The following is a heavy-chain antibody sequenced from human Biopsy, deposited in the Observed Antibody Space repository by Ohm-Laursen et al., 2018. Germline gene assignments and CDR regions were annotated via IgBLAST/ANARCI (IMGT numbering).Heavy chain of an antibody. CDR1: GGSFSDYG. CDR3: ATLTEDYGASPDS. V-gene: IGHV1-69*06. CDR2: VIPISNTA. J-gene: IGHJ4*02. D-gene: IGHD4-17*01. Sequence: SSVKVSCRASGGSFSDYGLSWVRQAPGRGLEWMGRVIPISNTANYAQNFQDRLTITADRSTNTAYMELNSLRSEDTAVYFCATLTEDYGASPDSWGQGTLVVVSS.